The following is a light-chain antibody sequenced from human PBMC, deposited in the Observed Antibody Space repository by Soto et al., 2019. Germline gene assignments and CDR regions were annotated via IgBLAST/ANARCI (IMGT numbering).Light chain of an antibody. CDR1: QTIGSW. V-gene: IGKV1-5*01. CDR2: DAS. J-gene: IGKJ1*01. CDR3: QQYKNWPRT. Sequence: VRDRVTITCRASQTIGSWLAWYQQKPGTAPKLLIYDASTLESGVPSRFSGSGSGTEFTLTISSLQSEDFGVYYCQQYKNWPRTFGQGTKVDIK.